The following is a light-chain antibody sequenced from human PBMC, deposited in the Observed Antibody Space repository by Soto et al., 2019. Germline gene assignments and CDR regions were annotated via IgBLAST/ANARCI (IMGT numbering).Light chain of an antibody. CDR1: QSVSSSY. V-gene: IGKV3-20*01. Sequence: PGERATLSCRASQSVSSSYLAWYQQKPGQAPRLLIYGASSRATGIPDRFSGSGSGTDFTLTISRLEPEDFAVYYCQQYGSSPQTFGQGTKVDSK. CDR2: GAS. J-gene: IGKJ1*01. CDR3: QQYGSSPQT.